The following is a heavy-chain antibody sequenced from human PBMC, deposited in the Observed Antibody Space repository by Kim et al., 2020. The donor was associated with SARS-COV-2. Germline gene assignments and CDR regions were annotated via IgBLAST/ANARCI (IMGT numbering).Heavy chain of an antibody. J-gene: IGHJ4*02. V-gene: IGHV4-39*07. D-gene: IGHD6-19*01. Sequence: PSLKSRVTISVDTSKNQSSLKRSSVTAADTAVYYCARADRGIAVAGALGGWGQGTLVTVSS. CDR3: ARADRGIAVAGALGG.